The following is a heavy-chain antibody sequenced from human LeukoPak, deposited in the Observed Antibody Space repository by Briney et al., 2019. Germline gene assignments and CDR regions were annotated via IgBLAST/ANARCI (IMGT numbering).Heavy chain of an antibody. CDR3: AKGPRDDFWSGLDY. Sequence: PGGSLRLSCAASGFTFSSYGMHWVRQAPGKGLEWVAFIRYDGSNKYYADSVKGRFTISRDNSKNTLYLQMNSLRAEDTAVYYCAKGPRDDFWSGLDYWGQGTLVTVSP. D-gene: IGHD3-3*01. J-gene: IGHJ4*02. CDR1: GFTFSSYG. V-gene: IGHV3-30*02. CDR2: IRYDGSNK.